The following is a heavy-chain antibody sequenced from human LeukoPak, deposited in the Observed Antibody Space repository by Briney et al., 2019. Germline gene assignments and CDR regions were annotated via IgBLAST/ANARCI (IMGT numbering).Heavy chain of an antibody. CDR1: GGSISSGGYY. Sequence: SETLTLTCTVSGGSISSGGYYWSWIRQPPGKGLEWIGYIYYSGSTNYNPSLKSRVTISVDTSKNQFSLKLSSVTAADTAVYYCARDSGNGDFDYWGQGTLVTVSS. V-gene: IGHV4-61*08. CDR2: IYYSGST. D-gene: IGHD1-1*01. CDR3: ARDSGNGDFDY. J-gene: IGHJ4*02.